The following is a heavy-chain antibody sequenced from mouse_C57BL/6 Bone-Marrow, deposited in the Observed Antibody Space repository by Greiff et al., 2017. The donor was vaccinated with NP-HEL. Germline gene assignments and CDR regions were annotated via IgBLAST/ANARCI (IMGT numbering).Heavy chain of an antibody. CDR3: ARGDGDWYFDV. J-gene: IGHJ1*03. Sequence: EVHLVESGPGLVKPSQTVFLTCTVTGISITTGNYRWSWIRQFPGNKLEWIGYIYYSGTITYNPSPTSRTTITRDTPKNQFFLEMNSLTAEDTATCYCARGDGDWYFDVWGTGTTVTVSS. D-gene: IGHD3-3*01. CDR1: GISITTGNYR. CDR2: IYYSGTI. V-gene: IGHV3-5*01.